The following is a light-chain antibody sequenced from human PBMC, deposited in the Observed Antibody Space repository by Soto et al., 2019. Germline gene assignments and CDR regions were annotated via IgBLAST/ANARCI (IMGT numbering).Light chain of an antibody. J-gene: IGKJ5*01. CDR2: DAS. CDR1: QTISSW. Sequence: DIQMTQSPSTLSASVGDRVTITCRASQTISSWLAWYQQKPGKAPNLLIYDASTLERGVPSRFRGTGSGTEFTLTIDRLQPDDFATYYCQQYHTSSITFGQATRLEIK. CDR3: QQYHTSSIT. V-gene: IGKV1-5*01.